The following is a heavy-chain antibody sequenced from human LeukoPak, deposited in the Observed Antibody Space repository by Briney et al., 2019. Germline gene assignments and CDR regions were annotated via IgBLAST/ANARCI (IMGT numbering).Heavy chain of an antibody. CDR1: GFTFSSYA. Sequence: GGSLRLSCAASGFTFSSYAMSWVRQAPGKGLEWVSAISGSGGSTYYTDSVKGRFTISRDNSKNTLYLQMNSLRAEDTAVYYCAKDPSYDSSGYPDIWGQGTMVTVSS. J-gene: IGHJ3*02. CDR2: ISGSGGST. CDR3: AKDPSYDSSGYPDI. D-gene: IGHD3-22*01. V-gene: IGHV3-23*01.